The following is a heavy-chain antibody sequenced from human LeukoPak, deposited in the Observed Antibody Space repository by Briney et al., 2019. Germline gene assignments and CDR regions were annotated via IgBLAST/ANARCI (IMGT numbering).Heavy chain of an antibody. CDR3: ARRLPGYYYYLDV. CDR1: GGSISGYY. CDR2: IYYSGST. V-gene: IGHV4-59*08. J-gene: IGHJ6*02. Sequence: SETLSLACTVSGGSISGYYWSWVRQPPGKGLEWIGYIYYSGSTSYNPSLKSQVTILVDTSKNQFSLRLSSVTAADTAVYYCARRLPGYYYYLDVWGQGTTVTVYS. D-gene: IGHD3-10*01.